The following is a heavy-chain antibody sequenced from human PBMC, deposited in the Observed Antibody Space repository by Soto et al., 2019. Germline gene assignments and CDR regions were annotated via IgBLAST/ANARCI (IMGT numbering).Heavy chain of an antibody. V-gene: IGHV3-11*05. J-gene: IGHJ4*02. Sequence: VQLVESGGGLVKPGESLRLSCEASGFTFSDSYMSWIRQAPGKGLEWISYISGSSSDTNYADSVKGRFTISRDNAKNSLYLQMSSLRDEDTAVYYCAKGTRATDCRGQGALVTVSS. D-gene: IGHD4-17*01. CDR1: GFTFSDSY. CDR3: AKGTRATDC. CDR2: ISGSSSDT.